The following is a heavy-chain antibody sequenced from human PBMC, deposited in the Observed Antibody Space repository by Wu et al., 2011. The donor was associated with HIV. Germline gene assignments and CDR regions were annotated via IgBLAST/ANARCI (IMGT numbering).Heavy chain of an antibody. J-gene: IGHJ4*02. D-gene: IGHD3-10*01. Sequence: QVQLVQSGAEVKKPGASVNVSCKASGYTFTGYYMHWVRQAPGQGLEWMGWINPNSGGTNYAQKFQGRVTVTRDTSISTAYMELSRLRSDDTAVYYCARDLGYGSASIDYWGQGTLVTVSS. V-gene: IGHV1-2*02. CDR2: INPNSGGT. CDR3: ARDLGYGSASIDY. CDR1: GYTFTGYY.